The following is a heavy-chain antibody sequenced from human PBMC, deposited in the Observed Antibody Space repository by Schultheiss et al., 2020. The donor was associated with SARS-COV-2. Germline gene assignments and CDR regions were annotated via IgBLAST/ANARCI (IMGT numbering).Heavy chain of an antibody. CDR2: ISSSGSTI. J-gene: IGHJ6*02. D-gene: IGHD3-3*01. CDR1: GFTFSSYG. V-gene: IGHV3-48*04. Sequence: GGSLRLSCAASGFTFSSYGMHWVRQAPGKGLEWVSYISSSGSTIYYADSVKGRFTISRDNAKNSLYLQMNSLRAEDTALYYCARVLGYYDFWSGYIAYYYYGMDVWGQGTTVTVSS. CDR3: ARVLGYYDFWSGYIAYYYYGMDV.